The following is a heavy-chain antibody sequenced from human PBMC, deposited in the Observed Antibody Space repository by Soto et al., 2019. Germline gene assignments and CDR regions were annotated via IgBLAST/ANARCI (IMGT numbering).Heavy chain of an antibody. CDR1: GFTFSSYW. CDR3: ARDLTTYDFWSGYYHHYYYYYYMDV. CDR2: IKQDGSEK. D-gene: IGHD3-3*01. J-gene: IGHJ6*03. Sequence: GGSLRLSCAASGFTFSSYWMSWVRQAPGKGLEWVANIKQDGSEKYYVDSVKGRFTISRDNAKNSLYLQMNSLRAEDTAVYYCARDLTTYDFWSGYYHHYYYYYYMDVWGKGTTVTVSS. V-gene: IGHV3-7*01.